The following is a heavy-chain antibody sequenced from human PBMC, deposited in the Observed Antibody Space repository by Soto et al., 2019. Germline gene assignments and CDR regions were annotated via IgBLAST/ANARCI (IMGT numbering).Heavy chain of an antibody. Sequence: PSETRSLTCAVSGYSITSGYYWGWIRPPPGKGLEWMGTIHHTGVTYYNPSLKSRVSMSIDTSKNQFSLRLSSVTAADTAVHYCARVGPDCNSVSCIGGRWSDRWGEGNMVTVSS. CDR1: GYSITSGYY. CDR2: IHHTGVT. J-gene: IGHJ5*02. D-gene: IGHD2-2*01. V-gene: IGHV4-38-2*01. CDR3: ARVGPDCNSVSCIGGRWSDR.